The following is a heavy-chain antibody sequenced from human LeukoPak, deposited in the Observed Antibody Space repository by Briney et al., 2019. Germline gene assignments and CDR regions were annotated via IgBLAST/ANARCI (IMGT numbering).Heavy chain of an antibody. V-gene: IGHV3-15*01. CDR1: GFTFTNAW. D-gene: IGHD5-24*01. Sequence: PGGSLRLSCAVSGFTFTNAWMSWVRQAPGKGLEWVGRIKSKTDGGTTEYAAPVKGRFTISRDDSKNILYVQMNSLKTEDTAVYYCTTRGRDGYNLVDYWGQGTLVTVSS. CDR3: TTRGRDGYNLVDY. J-gene: IGHJ4*02. CDR2: IKSKTDGGTT.